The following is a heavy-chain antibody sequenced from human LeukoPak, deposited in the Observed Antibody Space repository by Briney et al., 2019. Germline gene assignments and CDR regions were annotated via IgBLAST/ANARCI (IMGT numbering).Heavy chain of an antibody. J-gene: IGHJ4*02. V-gene: IGHV4-4*07. Sequence: PSETLSLTCTVSGGSISSYFWSWIRQPAGKGLEWIGRIYTSGSTNHNPSLKSRVTMSVDTSKNQFSLKLSSVTAADTAVYYCARGKQWLGLDYWGQGTLVTVSS. CDR1: GGSISSYF. CDR2: IYTSGST. D-gene: IGHD6-19*01. CDR3: ARGKQWLGLDY.